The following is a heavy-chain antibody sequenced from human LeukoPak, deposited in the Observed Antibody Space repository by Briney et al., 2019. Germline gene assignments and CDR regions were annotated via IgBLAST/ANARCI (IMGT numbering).Heavy chain of an antibody. CDR3: ARVGRKHYGSGSYFHY. D-gene: IGHD3-10*01. CDR1: GYTFTGYY. J-gene: IGHJ4*02. CDR2: INPNSGGT. Sequence: ASVKVSCKASGYTFTGYYMHWVRQAPGQGLEWMGWINPNSGGTNYAQKFQGRVTMTRDTSISTAYMELSRLRSDDTAVYCCARVGRKHYGSGSYFHYWGQGTLVTVSS. V-gene: IGHV1-2*02.